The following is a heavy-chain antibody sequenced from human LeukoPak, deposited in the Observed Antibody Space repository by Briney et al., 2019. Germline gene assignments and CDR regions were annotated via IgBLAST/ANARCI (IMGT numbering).Heavy chain of an antibody. D-gene: IGHD3-10*01. J-gene: IGHJ6*03. CDR1: GGTFSSYA. CDR2: IIPIFGTA. Sequence: ASVKVSCKASGGTFSSYAISWVRQAPGQGLEWMGGIIPIFGTANYAQKFQGRVTITADESTSTAYMELSSLRSEDTAVYYCARGPMDRFYYYYYMDVWGKGTTVTISS. CDR3: ARGPMDRFYYYYYMDV. V-gene: IGHV1-69*13.